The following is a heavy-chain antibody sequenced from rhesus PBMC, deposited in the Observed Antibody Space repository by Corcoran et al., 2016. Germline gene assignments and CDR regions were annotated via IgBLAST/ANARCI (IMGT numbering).Heavy chain of an antibody. CDR3: AIGGGASYNFWSGYVNRFDV. CDR2: INGNSSNT. CDR1: GAPLSRYW. Sequence: QVQLQESGPGLVKPSDTLSLPCTVSGAPLSRYWLSWIRQPPGTGLEWMGEINGNSSNTNTNPSLKSRVTISRDTSKNQFSLKLSSVTAADTAVYYCAIGGGASYNFWSGYVNRFDVWGPGVLVTVSS. D-gene: IGHD3-3*01. J-gene: IGHJ5-1*01. V-gene: IGHV4-80*01.